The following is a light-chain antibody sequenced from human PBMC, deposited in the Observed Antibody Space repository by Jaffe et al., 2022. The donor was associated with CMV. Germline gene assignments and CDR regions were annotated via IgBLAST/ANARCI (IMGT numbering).Light chain of an antibody. V-gene: IGKV3-15*01. Sequence: EIVMTQSPVTLSVSPGERATLSCRASQSVSSNLAWYQQKPGQAPRLLIYGASSRATGIPARFSGSGSGTEFTLTISSLQSEDLAVYYCQQYNSWPLTFGGGTKVEIK. CDR2: GAS. J-gene: IGKJ4*01. CDR1: QSVSSN. CDR3: QQYNSWPLT.